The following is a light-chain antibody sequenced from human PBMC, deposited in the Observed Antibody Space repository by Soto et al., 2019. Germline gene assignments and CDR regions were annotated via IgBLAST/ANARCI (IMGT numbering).Light chain of an antibody. CDR1: SSDVGLYNY. CDR2: EVS. V-gene: IGLV2-14*01. Sequence: QSVLTQPASVSGSPGQSITISCTGTSSDVGLYNYVSWYQQHPGKVPKLMISEVSKRPSGVSNRFSGSKSGNTASLTISGLQAEDEADDYCSSYTTTSSVVFGEGTKLTVL. J-gene: IGLJ2*01. CDR3: SSYTTTSSVV.